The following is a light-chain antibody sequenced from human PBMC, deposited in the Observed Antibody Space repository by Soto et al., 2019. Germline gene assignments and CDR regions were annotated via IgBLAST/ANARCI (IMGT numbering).Light chain of an antibody. J-gene: IGKJ4*01. CDR2: DAS. CDR1: QDISNY. V-gene: IGKV1-33*01. CDR3: QQYDNLLLT. Sequence: DIQMTPSPSSLSASVGDRVTITCQASQDISNYLNWYQQKPGKAPKLLIYDASNLETGVPSRFSGSGSGTDFTFTISSLQPEDIATYYCQQYDNLLLTFGGGTKVEI.